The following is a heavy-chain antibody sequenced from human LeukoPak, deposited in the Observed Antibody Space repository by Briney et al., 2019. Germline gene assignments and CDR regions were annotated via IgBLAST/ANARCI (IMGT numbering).Heavy chain of an antibody. CDR3: ASGRLAARTLHYYYYMDV. CDR2: IYTSGST. J-gene: IGHJ6*03. D-gene: IGHD6-6*01. CDR1: GGSISSYY. V-gene: IGHV4-4*07. Sequence: SETLSLTCTVSGGSISSYYWSWIRQPAGKGLEWIGRIYTSGSTNYNPSLKSRVTMSVDTSKDQFSLKLSSVTAADTAVYYCASGRLAARTLHYYYYMDVWGKGTTVTVSS.